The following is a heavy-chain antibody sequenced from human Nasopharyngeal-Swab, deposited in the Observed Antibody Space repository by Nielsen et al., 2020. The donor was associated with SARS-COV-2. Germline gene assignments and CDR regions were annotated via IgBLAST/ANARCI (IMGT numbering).Heavy chain of an antibody. CDR2: IYFSGST. V-gene: IGHV4-4*07. CDR1: CGSINNYY. Sequence: GSLRLSCSVSCGSINNYYWSWIRQPAGKGLEWIGRIYFSGSTNYNPSLKSRVTMSVDMSKNQFSLKLSSVTAADTAVYYCASEEQSFDYWGQGTLVAVSS. CDR3: ASEEQSFDY. D-gene: IGHD1-26*01. J-gene: IGHJ4*02.